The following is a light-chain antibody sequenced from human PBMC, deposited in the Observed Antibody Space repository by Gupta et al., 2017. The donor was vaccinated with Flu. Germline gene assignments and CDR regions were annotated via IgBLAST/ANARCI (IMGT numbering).Light chain of an antibody. CDR3: QQDGSSPQT. J-gene: IGKJ2*01. CDR1: QSVSSSY. V-gene: IGKV3-20*01. CDR2: GAS. Sequence: GTLSVSPGDRATLSCRASQSVSSSYLAWYQQKPGQAPRLLIYGASSRATGIPDRFSGSGSGTDFTLTISRLEPEDFAVYYCQQDGSSPQTFGQGTKLEIK.